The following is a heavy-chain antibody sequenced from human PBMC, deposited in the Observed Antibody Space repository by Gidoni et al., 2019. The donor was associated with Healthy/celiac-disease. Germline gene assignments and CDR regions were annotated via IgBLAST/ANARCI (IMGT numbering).Heavy chain of an antibody. CDR1: GGTFSSYA. V-gene: IGHV1-69*01. CDR2: IIPIFGTA. Sequence: QVQLVQSGAEVKNPGSSVKFSFKASGGTFSSYAISWVRQAPGQGLEWMGGIIPIFGTANYAQKFQGRVTITADESTSTAYMELSSLRSEDTAVYYCASPAMGLYYFDYWGQGTLVTVSS. J-gene: IGHJ4*02. CDR3: ASPAMGLYYFDY. D-gene: IGHD5-18*01.